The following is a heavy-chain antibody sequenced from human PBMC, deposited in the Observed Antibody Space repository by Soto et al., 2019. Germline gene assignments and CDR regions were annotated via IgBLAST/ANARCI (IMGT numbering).Heavy chain of an antibody. CDR2: IYHSGST. D-gene: IGHD3-3*01. Sequence: SGTPALTCAVSGDSISSGENSDCIRQSPGKGLEWIGIIYHSGSTYYNPSLKSRVIISVDTSKNQFSLTLSCVTAADTAVYYCVRVDFWSGYSYYGMDVWGRGTTVT. J-gene: IGHJ6*02. CDR3: VRVDFWSGYSYYGMDV. V-gene: IGHV4-38-2*01. CDR1: GDSISSGEN.